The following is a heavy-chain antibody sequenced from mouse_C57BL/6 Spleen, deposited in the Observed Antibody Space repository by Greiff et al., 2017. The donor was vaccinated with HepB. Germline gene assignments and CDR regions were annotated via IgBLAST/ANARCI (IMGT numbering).Heavy chain of an antibody. CDR3: ARGDSNHAMDY. D-gene: IGHD2-5*01. Sequence: QVVESGGDLVKPGGSLKLSCAASGFTFSSYGMSWVRQTPDKRLEWVATISSGGSYTYYPDSVKGRFTISRDNAKNTLYLQMSSLKSEDTAMYYCARGDSNHAMDYWGQGTSVTVSS. CDR1: GFTFSSYG. J-gene: IGHJ4*01. V-gene: IGHV5-6*01. CDR2: ISSGGSYT.